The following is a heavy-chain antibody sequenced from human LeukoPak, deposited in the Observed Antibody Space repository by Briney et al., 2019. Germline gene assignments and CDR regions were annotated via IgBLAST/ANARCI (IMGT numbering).Heavy chain of an antibody. J-gene: IGHJ4*02. V-gene: IGHV3-21*01. CDR1: GFTFSSYS. CDR3: ARSEIVGATYSFDY. Sequence: GGSLRLSCAASGFTFSSYSMNWVRQAPGKGLEWVSSISSSSSYIYYADSVKGRFTISRDNAKNSLYLQMNGLRAEDTAVYYCARSEIVGATYSFDYWGQGTLVTVSS. D-gene: IGHD1-26*01. CDR2: ISSSSSYI.